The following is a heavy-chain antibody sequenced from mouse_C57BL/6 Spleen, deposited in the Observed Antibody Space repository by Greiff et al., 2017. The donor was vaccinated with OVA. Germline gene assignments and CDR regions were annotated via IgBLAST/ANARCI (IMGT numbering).Heavy chain of an antibody. J-gene: IGHJ2*01. CDR2: FHPYNDDT. V-gene: IGHV1-47*01. Sequence: VKLLESGAELVKPGASVKMSCKASGYTFTTYPIEWMKQNHGKSLEWIGNFHPYNDDTKYNEKFKGKATLTVEKSSSTVYLELSRLTSDDSAVYYCARGIYYGNYFDYWGQGTTLTVSS. D-gene: IGHD2-1*01. CDR1: GYTFTTYP. CDR3: ARGIYYGNYFDY.